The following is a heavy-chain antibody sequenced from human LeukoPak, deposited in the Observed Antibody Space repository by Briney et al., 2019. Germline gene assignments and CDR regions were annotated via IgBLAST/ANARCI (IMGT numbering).Heavy chain of an antibody. CDR1: GDSFSSNSAA. CDR3: ARGSPYCGGDCFDY. D-gene: IGHD2-21*01. J-gene: IGHJ4*02. V-gene: IGHV6-1*01. CDR2: TYYRSKWYN. Sequence: SQTLSLTCALSGDSFSSNSAAWNWIRQSPSRGLEWLVRTYYRSKWYNDYAVSVKSRTTINPDTSKNQFSLQLNSVTPEDTAVYYCARGSPYCGGDCFDYWGQGTLVTVSS.